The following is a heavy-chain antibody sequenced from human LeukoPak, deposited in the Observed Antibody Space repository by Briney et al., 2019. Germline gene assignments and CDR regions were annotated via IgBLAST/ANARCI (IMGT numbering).Heavy chain of an antibody. V-gene: IGHV4-39*07. CDR2: IYYNGNT. CDR3: ARDPRRTWNFDY. CDR1: GGSMSRTDYY. J-gene: IGHJ4*02. Sequence: PSETLSLTCSVSGGSMSRTDYYWAWVRQPPGKGLEWIGSIYYNGNTLSSASLWSRVTMSLDMSKNHFSLKLSYVTAADTAVYYCARDPRRTWNFDYWGQGTLVTVSS. D-gene: IGHD1-1*01.